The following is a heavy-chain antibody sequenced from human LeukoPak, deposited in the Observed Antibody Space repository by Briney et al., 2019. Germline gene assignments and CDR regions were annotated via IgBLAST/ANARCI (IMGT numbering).Heavy chain of an antibody. CDR1: GGSISSGSYH. CDR3: ARDSSSNYAYYFDY. J-gene: IGHJ4*02. CDR2: IYTSGST. Sequence: PSETLSLTCTVSGGSISSGSYHWSWIRQPAGKGLEWIGLIYTSGSTNYNPSLKRRVTISVDTSKNQFSLKLSSVTAADTAVYYCARDSSSNYAYYFDYWGQGTLVTVSS. D-gene: IGHD4-11*01. V-gene: IGHV4-61*02.